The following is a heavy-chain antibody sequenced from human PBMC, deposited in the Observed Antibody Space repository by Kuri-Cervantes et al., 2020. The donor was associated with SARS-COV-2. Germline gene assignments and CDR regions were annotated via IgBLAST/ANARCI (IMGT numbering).Heavy chain of an antibody. D-gene: IGHD3-3*01. CDR3: ARVAIFGVVSHDAFDI. V-gene: IGHV3-23*01. CDR2: VGDNGRDT. J-gene: IGHJ3*02. Sequence: GESLKISCVASGFTFSNYAMSWVRQAPGTGLEWVSAVGDNGRDTYYANSVKGRLTISRDNSKNTLFLQINSLRDEDTAVYYCARVAIFGVVSHDAFDIWGQGTMVTVSS. CDR1: GFTFSNYA.